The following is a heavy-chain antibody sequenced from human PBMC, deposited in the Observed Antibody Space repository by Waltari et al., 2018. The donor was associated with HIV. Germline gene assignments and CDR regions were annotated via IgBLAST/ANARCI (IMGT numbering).Heavy chain of an antibody. J-gene: IGHJ5*02. V-gene: IGHV4-4*02. CDR2: IYHPGST. Sequence: QVQLQESGPGQVEPSGTLSLPCAVSGGSISTYNWWTWVRQPPGQGLEWMGEIYHPGSTNYNKSLKSRVTISVDKSKNQFSLELRSVTAADTAVYYCVRVVSDGNGSSWLDPWGQGTLVTVSS. D-gene: IGHD2-21*01. CDR3: VRVVSDGNGSSWLDP. CDR1: GGSISTYNW.